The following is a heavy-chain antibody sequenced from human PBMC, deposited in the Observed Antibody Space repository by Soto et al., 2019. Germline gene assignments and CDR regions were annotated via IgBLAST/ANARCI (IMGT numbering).Heavy chain of an antibody. V-gene: IGHV5-10-1*01. CDR1: GYSFTSYW. Sequence: PGESLKISCKGSGYSFTSYWISWVRQMPGKGLEWMGRIDPSDSYTNYSPSFQGHVTISADKSISTAYLQWSSLKASDTAMYYCVLWFGGRFDYYYYGMDVWGQGTTVTVSS. D-gene: IGHD3-10*01. CDR3: VLWFGGRFDYYYYGMDV. J-gene: IGHJ6*02. CDR2: IDPSDSYT.